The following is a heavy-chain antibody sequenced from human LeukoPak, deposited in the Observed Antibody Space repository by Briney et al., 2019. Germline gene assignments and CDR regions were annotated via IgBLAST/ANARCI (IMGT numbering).Heavy chain of an antibody. Sequence: PGGSLRLSCAASGFTFSSYWMSWVRQAPGRGLEWVANIKQDGSEKYYVDSVKGRFTISRDNAKNIVTLQMDSLRVEDTATYYCARQPFGPGTYLQYWGQSTLVIVSS. D-gene: IGHD3-10*01. CDR1: GFTFSSYW. CDR2: IKQDGSEK. CDR3: ARQPFGPGTYLQY. J-gene: IGHJ1*01. V-gene: IGHV3-7*01.